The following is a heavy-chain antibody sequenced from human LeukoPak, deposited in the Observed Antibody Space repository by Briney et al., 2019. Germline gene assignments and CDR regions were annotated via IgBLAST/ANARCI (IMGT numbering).Heavy chain of an antibody. D-gene: IGHD5-24*01. V-gene: IGHV4-59*08. CDR1: GGSISTYY. Sequence: SETLSLTCTVSGGSISTYYWNWLRQPPGKGLEWIGYISYTGSTNYSPSLKSRVTISVDTSKNRFSLKLSSVTAADTAVYYCARLRELAALHDALDIWGQGTMVTVCS. J-gene: IGHJ3*02. CDR3: ARLRELAALHDALDI. CDR2: ISYTGST.